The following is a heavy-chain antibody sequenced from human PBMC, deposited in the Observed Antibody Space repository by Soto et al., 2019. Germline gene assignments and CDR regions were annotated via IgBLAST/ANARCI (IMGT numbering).Heavy chain of an antibody. CDR3: ARVGENWFDP. J-gene: IGHJ5*02. D-gene: IGHD3-10*01. V-gene: IGHV4-31*03. CDR2: IYYSGST. CDR1: GGSISSGGYY. Sequence: SETLSLTCTVSGGSISSGGYYWSWIRQHPGKGLERIGYIYYSGSTYYNPSLKSRVTISVDTSKNQFSLKLSSVTAADTAVYYCARVGENWFDPWGQGTLVTVSS.